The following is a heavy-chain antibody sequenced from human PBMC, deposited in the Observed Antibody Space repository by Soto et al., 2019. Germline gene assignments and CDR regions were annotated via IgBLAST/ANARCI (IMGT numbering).Heavy chain of an antibody. V-gene: IGHV1-18*01. Sequence: QVQLVQSGAEVKKPGASVKVSCKASGYTFTTYGMSWVRQAPGQGLDWMGWISTYNGNTKYAERLQGRVTMTTDTTTSTAYMELRSLTSDDTAVYYCAREPTDYYDNSGNYFLDYWGQGTLVTVSS. CDR3: AREPTDYYDNSGNYFLDY. J-gene: IGHJ4*02. D-gene: IGHD3-22*01. CDR1: GYTFTTYG. CDR2: ISTYNGNT.